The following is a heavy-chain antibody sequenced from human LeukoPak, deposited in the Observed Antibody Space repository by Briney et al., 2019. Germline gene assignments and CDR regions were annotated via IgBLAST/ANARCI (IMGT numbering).Heavy chain of an antibody. J-gene: IGHJ4*02. CDR1: GGTFSSYT. CDR3: ARDISQLWYFDY. V-gene: IGHV1-69*04. CDR2: IIPILGIA. Sequence: SVKVSFKASGGTFSSYTISWVRQAPGQGLEWMGRIIPILGIANYAQKFQGRVTITADKSTSTAYMELSSLRSEDTAVYYCARDISQLWYFDYWGQGTLVTVSS. D-gene: IGHD5-18*01.